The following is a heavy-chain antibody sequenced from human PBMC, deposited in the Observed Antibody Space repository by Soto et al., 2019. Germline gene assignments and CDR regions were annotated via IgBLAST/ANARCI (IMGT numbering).Heavy chain of an antibody. V-gene: IGHV1-69*06. CDR2: IIPIFGTA. CDR3: ARAQESDIVLMVYAIHYYYYGMDV. D-gene: IGHD2-8*01. CDR1: GGTFSSYA. J-gene: IGHJ6*02. Sequence: VKVSCKASGGTFSSYAISWVRQAPGQGLEWMGGIIPIFGTANYAQKFQGRVTITADKSTSTAYMELSSLRSEDTAVYYCARAQESDIVLMVYAIHYYYYGMDVWGQGTTVTVSS.